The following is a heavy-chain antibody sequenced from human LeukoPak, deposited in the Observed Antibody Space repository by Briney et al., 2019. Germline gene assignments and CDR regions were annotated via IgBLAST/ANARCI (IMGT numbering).Heavy chain of an antibody. CDR1: GFTFNTYA. CDR3: VKDPGSGWYVLY. D-gene: IGHD6-19*01. V-gene: IGHV3-23*01. J-gene: IGHJ4*02. Sequence: GGSLRLSCAASGFTFNTYAMGWVRQAPGMGLEWVSAISGSGDTTYYADSVKGRFTISRDNSRDTLFLQMSSLRVEDTAVYYCVKDPGSGWYVLYWGQGTLVTVSS. CDR2: ISGSGDTT.